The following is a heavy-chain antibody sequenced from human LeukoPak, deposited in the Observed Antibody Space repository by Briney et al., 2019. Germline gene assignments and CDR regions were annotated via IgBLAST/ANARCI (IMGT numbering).Heavy chain of an antibody. CDR1: GFTFSNAW. D-gene: IGHD3-22*01. Sequence: GGSLRLSCAASGFTFSNAWMSWVRQAPGKGLEWVGRIKSKTDGGTTDYAAPVKGRFTISRDDSKNTLYLQMNSPKTEDTAVYYCTTDGGYYDSSGYYPYYFDYWGQGTLVTVSS. CDR2: IKSKTDGGTT. V-gene: IGHV3-15*01. J-gene: IGHJ4*02. CDR3: TTDGGYYDSSGYYPYYFDY.